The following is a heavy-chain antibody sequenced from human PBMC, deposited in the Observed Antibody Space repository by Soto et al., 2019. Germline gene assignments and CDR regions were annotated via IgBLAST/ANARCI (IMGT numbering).Heavy chain of an antibody. J-gene: IGHJ5*02. CDR1: GGSISSGGYS. CDR2: IYHSGST. V-gene: IGHV4-30-2*01. Sequence: PSETLSLTCAVSGGSISSGGYSWSWIRQPPGKGLEWIGYIYHSGSTYYNPSLKSRVTISVDRSKNQFSLKLSSVTAADTAVYYCASWVGDFWSGFWFDPWGQGTLVNV. D-gene: IGHD3-3*01. CDR3: ASWVGDFWSGFWFDP.